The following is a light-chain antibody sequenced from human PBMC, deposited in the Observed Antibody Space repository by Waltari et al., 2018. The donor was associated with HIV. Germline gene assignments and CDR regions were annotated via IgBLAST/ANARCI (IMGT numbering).Light chain of an antibody. V-gene: IGLV3-1*01. CDR2: QDS. CDR1: KLGDKY. Sequence: SYELTQPPSVSVSPGQTASITCSGDKLGDKYACWYQQKPGQSPVLVIYQDSKRPSGIPERFSGSNGGNTATLTISGTQAMNEADDYCQAWDSSTATFGGGTKLTVL. J-gene: IGLJ3*02. CDR3: QAWDSSTAT.